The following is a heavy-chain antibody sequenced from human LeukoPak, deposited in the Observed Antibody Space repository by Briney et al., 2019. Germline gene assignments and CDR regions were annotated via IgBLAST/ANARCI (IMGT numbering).Heavy chain of an antibody. CDR2: IYTSGST. V-gene: IGHV4-4*07. D-gene: IGHD6-19*01. Sequence: SETLSLTCTVSGGSIRSYYWSWIRQPAGKGLEWIGRIYTSGSTNYNPSLKSRVTMSVDKSKNQFSLKLSSVTAADTAVYYCASIAVAGGWAFDIWGQGTMVTVSS. CDR3: ASIAVAGGWAFDI. CDR1: GGSIRSYY. J-gene: IGHJ3*02.